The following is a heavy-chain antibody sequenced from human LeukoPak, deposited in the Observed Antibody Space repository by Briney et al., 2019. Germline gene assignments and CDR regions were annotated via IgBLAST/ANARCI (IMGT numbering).Heavy chain of an antibody. CDR2: IYYSGST. J-gene: IGHJ4*02. D-gene: IGHD2-2*01. V-gene: IGHV4-59*12. CDR3: ARSYCSSTSCYLYYFDY. Sequence: PSETLSLTCTVSGGSISSYYWSWIRQPPGKGLGWIGYIYYSGSTNYNPSLKSRVTISVDTSKNQFSLNLTSVTAADTAVYYCARSYCSSTSCYLYYFDYWGQGTLVTVSS. CDR1: GGSISSYY.